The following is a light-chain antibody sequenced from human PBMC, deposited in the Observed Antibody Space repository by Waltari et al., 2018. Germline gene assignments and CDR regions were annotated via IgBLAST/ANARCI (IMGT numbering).Light chain of an antibody. J-gene: IGKJ2*01. CDR2: WAS. CDR3: QQYYSTPYT. Sequence: DIVMTQSPDSLAVSLGERPSINCKARQSVLYSSDNKNYLAWYRQKPGQHPNLLIYWASTRESGVPGRFSGSGSGTDFTLTISSLQAEDVAVYYCQQYYSTPYTFGQGTKLEIK. CDR1: QSVLYSSDNKNY. V-gene: IGKV4-1*01.